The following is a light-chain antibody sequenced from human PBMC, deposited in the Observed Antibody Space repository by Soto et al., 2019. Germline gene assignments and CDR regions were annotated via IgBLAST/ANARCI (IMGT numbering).Light chain of an antibody. Sequence: VHMRMSASSLSVSEGDRDTISCRASQGIGNALGWYQQKPGKPPKVLIYGASNLQSGVPPRFSGSGSGTDFTLAISSLQPEDSATYYCLQDSYYPWTVGQGTKVDIK. V-gene: IGKV1-6*01. CDR1: QGIGNA. CDR3: LQDSYYPWT. CDR2: GAS. J-gene: IGKJ1*01.